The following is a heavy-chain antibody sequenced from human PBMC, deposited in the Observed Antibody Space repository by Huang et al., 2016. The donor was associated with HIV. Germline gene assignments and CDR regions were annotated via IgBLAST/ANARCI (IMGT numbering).Heavy chain of an antibody. D-gene: IGHD1-26*01. V-gene: IGHV3-30*18. J-gene: IGHJ4*02. CDR2: ISYDGSNK. CDR3: AKDGADEEWDIDY. CDR1: GFCFSTYG. Sequence: VQLVESGGGVVQPGRSLRLACAASGFCFSTYGLHWVRQAPGKGLEWVAVISYDGSNKYYAHSVKGRFTISRDTSENKVYLQMNSLRHEDTAVYYCAKDGADEEWDIDYWGQGTLVTVSS.